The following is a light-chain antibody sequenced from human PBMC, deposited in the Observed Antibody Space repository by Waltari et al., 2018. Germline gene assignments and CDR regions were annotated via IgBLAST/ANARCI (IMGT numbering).Light chain of an antibody. J-gene: IGLJ2*01. CDR1: SSDVGSYNL. CDR3: CSYAGSDTFVV. Sequence: QSALTQPASVSGSPGQSITISCTGTSSDVGSYNLVSWYQQHPAKAPKLMIYEVSNRPSGVSDRFPGSKSGNTASLTISGLQAEDEADYYCCSYAGSDTFVVLGGGTKLTVL. V-gene: IGLV2-23*02. CDR2: EVS.